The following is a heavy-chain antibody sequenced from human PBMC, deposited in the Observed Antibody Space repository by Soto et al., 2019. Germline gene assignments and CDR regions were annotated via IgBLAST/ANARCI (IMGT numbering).Heavy chain of an antibody. D-gene: IGHD2-2*01. Sequence: ASVKVSCKASGYTFTSYAMHWVRQAPGQRLEWMRWINAGNGNTKYSQKFQGRVTITRDTSASTAYMELSSLRSEDTAVYYCARDQTVVVPAARRYYYYYGMDVWGKGTTVTVSS. CDR1: GYTFTSYA. CDR3: ARDQTVVVPAARRYYYYYGMDV. J-gene: IGHJ6*04. CDR2: INAGNGNT. V-gene: IGHV1-3*01.